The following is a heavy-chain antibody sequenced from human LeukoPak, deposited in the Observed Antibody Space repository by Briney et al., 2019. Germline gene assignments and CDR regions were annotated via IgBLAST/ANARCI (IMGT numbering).Heavy chain of an antibody. V-gene: IGHV3-7*01. J-gene: IGHJ3*02. D-gene: IGHD3-9*01. CDR1: GFTFSSYW. CDR2: IKQDGSEK. Sequence: GGSLRLSCAASGFTFSSYWMSWVRQAPGKGLEWVANIKQDGSEKYYVDSVKGRFTISRDNAKNSLYLQMNSLRAEDTAVDYCARGIGPHQILRYFDWLLSQVDAFDIWGQGTMVTVSS. CDR3: ARGIGPHQILRYFDWLLSQVDAFDI.